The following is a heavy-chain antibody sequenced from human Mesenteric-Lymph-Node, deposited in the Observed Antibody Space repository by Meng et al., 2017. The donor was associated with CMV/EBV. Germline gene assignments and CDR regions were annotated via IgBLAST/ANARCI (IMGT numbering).Heavy chain of an antibody. CDR1: GFTFSTYV. V-gene: IGHV3-21*01. J-gene: IGHJ6*02. CDR2: ISSSSTYK. Sequence: GESLKISCAASGFTFSTYVINWVRQTPGKGLEWVSSISSSSTYKFYADSVKGRFTISRDNAKNSVYLQVHSLRAEDTAVYYCAKDQGRNYYFSMDVWGQGTTVTVSS. D-gene: IGHD4-11*01. CDR3: AKDQGRNYYFSMDV.